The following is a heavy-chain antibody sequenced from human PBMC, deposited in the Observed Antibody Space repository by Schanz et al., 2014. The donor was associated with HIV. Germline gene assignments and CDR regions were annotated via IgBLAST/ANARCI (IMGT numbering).Heavy chain of an antibody. CDR2: ISTGGERT. CDR1: GFPFSNFA. J-gene: IGHJ4*02. Sequence: VQLVESGGGVAQPGRSLRLSCAASGFPFSNFAMSWVRQDPGRGLEWVSAISTGGERTFYADSVKGRFTISRDNSKNTLYLQMNSLRAEDTAIYHCGTYNYGSGHDYWGQGTLVTVSS. CDR3: GTYNYGSGHDY. D-gene: IGHD3-10*01. V-gene: IGHV3-23*04.